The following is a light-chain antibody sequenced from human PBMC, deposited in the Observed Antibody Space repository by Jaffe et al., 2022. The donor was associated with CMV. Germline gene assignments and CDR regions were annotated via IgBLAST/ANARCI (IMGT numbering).Light chain of an antibody. CDR1: DIGSKS. CDR3: QVWDSLSEHVV. V-gene: IGLV3-21*04. Sequence: SYVLSQTPSVSVAPGKTATITCGGDDIGSKSAHWYQQKPGQAPVLVMYLDTNRPSGIPERFSGTNSGNTATLTISRVEAGDEADYYCQVWDSLSEHVVFGGGTTLTVL. J-gene: IGLJ2*01. CDR2: LDT.